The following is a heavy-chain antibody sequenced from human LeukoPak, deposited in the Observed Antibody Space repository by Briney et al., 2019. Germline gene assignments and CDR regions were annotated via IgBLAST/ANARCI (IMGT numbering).Heavy chain of an antibody. D-gene: IGHD3-3*01. V-gene: IGHV4-59*01. CDR2: IYYSGST. CDR3: ARGLIWSGYYSRGGYYYYMDV. CDR1: GGSISSYY. J-gene: IGHJ6*03. Sequence: SETLSLTCTVSGGSISSYYWSWIRQPPGKGLEWIGYIYYSGSTNYNPSLKSRVTISVDTSKNQFSLKLSSVTAADTAVYYCARGLIWSGYYSRGGYYYYMDVWGKGTTVTVSS.